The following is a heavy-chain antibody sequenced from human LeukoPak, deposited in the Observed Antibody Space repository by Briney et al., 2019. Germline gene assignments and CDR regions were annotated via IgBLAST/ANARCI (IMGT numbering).Heavy chain of an antibody. CDR3: ARARDGYTALWLD. Sequence: SETLSLTCTVSGGSITTYYWSWIRQPPGKGLDWIGYIYCSGSTNYNPSLKSRVSISIDTSKKQFSLKLRSVTAADTAVYFCARARDGYTALWLDWGQGTLVTVSS. D-gene: IGHD5-24*01. CDR1: GGSITTYY. CDR2: IYCSGST. J-gene: IGHJ4*02. V-gene: IGHV4-59*01.